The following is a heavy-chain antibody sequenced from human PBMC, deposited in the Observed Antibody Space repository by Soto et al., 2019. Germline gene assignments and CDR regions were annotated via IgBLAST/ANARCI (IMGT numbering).Heavy chain of an antibody. J-gene: IGHJ4*02. V-gene: IGHV4-61*01. Sequence: SQTLSLTCSVSGDSVSRGSYHWSWIRQPPGKGLEWIGFKPYTGSPDYNPSLKSRVVISIDRSKNQFSLKMSSVTAADTAIYYCARGPVVTPFVEYWGQGTLVTVAS. D-gene: IGHD2-21*02. CDR3: ARGPVVTPFVEY. CDR1: GDSVSRGSYH. CDR2: KPYTGSP.